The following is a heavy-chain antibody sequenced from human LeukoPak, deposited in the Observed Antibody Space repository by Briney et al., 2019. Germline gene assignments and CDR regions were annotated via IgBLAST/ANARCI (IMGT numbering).Heavy chain of an antibody. CDR2: IYYSGST. CDR1: GGSISSSSYY. Sequence: SETLSLTCTVSGGSISSSSYYWGWIRQPPGKGLEWIGSIYYSGSTYYNPSVKSRVTISVDTSKNQFSLKLSSVTAADTAVYYCARWLRSKGYFDYWGQGTLVTVSS. D-gene: IGHD5-12*01. V-gene: IGHV4-39*01. CDR3: ARWLRSKGYFDY. J-gene: IGHJ4*02.